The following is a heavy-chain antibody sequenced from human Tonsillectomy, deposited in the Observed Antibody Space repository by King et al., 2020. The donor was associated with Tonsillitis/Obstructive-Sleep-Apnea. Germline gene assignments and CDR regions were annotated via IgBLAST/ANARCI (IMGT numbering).Heavy chain of an antibody. CDR1: EFTFSSYE. D-gene: IGHD2-2*03. V-gene: IGHV3-48*03. J-gene: IGHJ6*03. CDR2: ISDSGTTI. Sequence: VQLVESGGGLVQPGGSLRLSCTASEFTFSSYEMNWVRQAPGKGLEWVSSISDSGTTIYYADSVKGRFTISRDNAKNSLYLQMNSLRAEDTAIYYCAGLDIVVVAADEGGYYYYMDVWGKGTTVTVSS. CDR3: AGLDIVVVAADEGGYYYYMDV.